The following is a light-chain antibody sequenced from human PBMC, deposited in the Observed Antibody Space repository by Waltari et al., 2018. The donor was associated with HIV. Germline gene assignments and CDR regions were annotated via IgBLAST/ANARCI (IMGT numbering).Light chain of an antibody. CDR3: QQYNNWPPYT. Sequence: EIVMPQSPATLSVSPGERATLSCRASQRVSSNLAWYQQKPGQAPRLLIYGASTRATGIAARFSGSGSGTEFTLTISSLQSEDFAVYYCQQYNNWPPYTFGQGTKLEIK. J-gene: IGKJ2*01. V-gene: IGKV3-15*01. CDR1: QRVSSN. CDR2: GAS.